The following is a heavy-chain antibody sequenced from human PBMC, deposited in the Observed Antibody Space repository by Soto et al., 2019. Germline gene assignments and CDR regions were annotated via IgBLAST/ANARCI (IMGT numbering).Heavy chain of an antibody. V-gene: IGHV3-23*01. CDR1: GFTFGRYS. Sequence: GGSLRLSFSASGFTFGRYSLSRVRQAPGKGLGWVSAISGSGGSTYYADSVKGRFTISRDNSKNTLYLQMNSLRAEDTAVYYCAKVAAARPKTFIDXWGQGTLVTVSS. CDR2: ISGSGGST. D-gene: IGHD6-6*01. CDR3: AKVAAARPKTFIDX. J-gene: IGHJ4*02.